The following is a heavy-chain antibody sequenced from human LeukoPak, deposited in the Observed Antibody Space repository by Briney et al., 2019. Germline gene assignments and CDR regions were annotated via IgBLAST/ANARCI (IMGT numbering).Heavy chain of an antibody. J-gene: IGHJ6*03. CDR3: ARGKKTGTSHYYYYYMDV. Sequence: SETLSLTCAVYGGSFSGYYWSWIRQPPGKGLEWIGEINHSGSTNYNPSLKSRVTISVDTSKNQFSLKLSSVTAADTAVYYCARGKKTGTSHYYYYYMDVWGKGTTVTVSS. CDR2: INHSGST. D-gene: IGHD1-7*01. CDR1: GGSFSGYY. V-gene: IGHV4-34*01.